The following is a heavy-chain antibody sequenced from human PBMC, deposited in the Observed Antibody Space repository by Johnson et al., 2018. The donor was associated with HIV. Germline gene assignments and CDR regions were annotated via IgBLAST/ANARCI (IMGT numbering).Heavy chain of an antibody. D-gene: IGHD3-10*01. J-gene: IGHJ3*01. CDR3: ARGGLLWFGHPAD. Sequence: VQLVESGGGVVQPGRSLRLSCPASGFNFSSYAMSWVRQAPGKGLEWVSAISGSGGSTYYADSVKGRFTISRDNSKNTLYLQMNSLRAEDTAVYYCARGGLLWFGHPADWGQGTMVTVSS. CDR1: GFNFSSYA. V-gene: IGHV3-23*04. CDR2: ISGSGGST.